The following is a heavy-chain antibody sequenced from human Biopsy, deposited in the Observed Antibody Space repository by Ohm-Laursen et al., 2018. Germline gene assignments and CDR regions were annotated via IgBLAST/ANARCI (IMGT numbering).Heavy chain of an antibody. CDR2: FAPENGKT. CDR3: AADINVWNVNY. CDR1: GYTLNELS. J-gene: IGHJ4*02. V-gene: IGHV1-24*01. Sequence: SSVKVSCKISGYTLNELSMHWVRQVPGKGLEWMGGFAPENGKTVYAQNFQARVSLTEDTSTDTAYMELRSLRSEDTAVYYCAADINVWNVNYWGQGTQVIVSS. D-gene: IGHD1-1*01.